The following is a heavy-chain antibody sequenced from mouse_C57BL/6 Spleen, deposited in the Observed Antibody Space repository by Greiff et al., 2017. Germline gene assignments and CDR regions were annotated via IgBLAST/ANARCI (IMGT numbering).Heavy chain of an antibody. Sequence: QVQLKQPGAELVKPGASVKLSCKASGYTFTSYWKHWVKQRPGQGLEWIGMIHPNSGSTNYNEKFKSKATLTVDKSSSTAYMQLSSLTSEDSAVYYCARDYSNYEAMDYWGQGTSVTVSS. J-gene: IGHJ4*01. D-gene: IGHD2-5*01. CDR3: ARDYSNYEAMDY. CDR2: IHPNSGST. CDR1: GYTFTSYW. V-gene: IGHV1-64*01.